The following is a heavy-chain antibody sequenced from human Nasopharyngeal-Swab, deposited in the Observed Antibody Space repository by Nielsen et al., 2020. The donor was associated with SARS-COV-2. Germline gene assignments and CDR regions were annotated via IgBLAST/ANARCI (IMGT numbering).Heavy chain of an antibody. J-gene: IGHJ4*02. CDR3: AREADFTGYYDF. V-gene: IGHV1-2*06. D-gene: IGHD2-8*02. Sequence: SVKVSCKASGYTFRDHYIHWVRQAPGQGLEWVGRINPDSGGRNYALRFQGRVTMTRDTSITTAYMEMSGLASDDTAIYYCAREADFTGYYDFWGQGAQVIVSS. CDR1: GYTFRDHY. CDR2: INPDSGGR.